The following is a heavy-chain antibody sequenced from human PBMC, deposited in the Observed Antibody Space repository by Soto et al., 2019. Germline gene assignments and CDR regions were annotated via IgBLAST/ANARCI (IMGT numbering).Heavy chain of an antibody. D-gene: IGHD2-2*01. CDR1: GYTFTSYA. J-gene: IGHJ5*02. Sequence: ASVKVSCKASGYTFTSYAMHWVRQAPGQRLERMGWINAGNGNTKYSQKFQGRVTITRDTSASTAYMELSSLRSEDTAVYYCARSLIVVVPSARGARFDPWGQGTLVTVS. V-gene: IGHV1-3*01. CDR3: ARSLIVVVPSARGARFDP. CDR2: INAGNGNT.